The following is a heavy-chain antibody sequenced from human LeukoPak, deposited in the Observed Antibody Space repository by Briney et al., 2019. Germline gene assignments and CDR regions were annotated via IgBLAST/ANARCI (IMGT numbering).Heavy chain of an antibody. V-gene: IGHV1-24*01. CDR1: GYTLTELS. CDR3: ATSGFADGVVVPAAMWNNWFAP. Sequence: ASVKVSCKVSGYTLTELSMHWVRQAPGKGLEWMGGFDPEDGETIYAQKFQGRVTMTEDTSTDTAYTELSSLRSEDTAVYYCATSGFADGVVVPAAMWNNWFAPWGQGTLVTVSS. D-gene: IGHD2-2*01. CDR2: FDPEDGET. J-gene: IGHJ5*02.